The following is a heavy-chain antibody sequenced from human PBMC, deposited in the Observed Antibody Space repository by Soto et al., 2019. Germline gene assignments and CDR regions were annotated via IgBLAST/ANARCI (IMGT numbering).Heavy chain of an antibody. D-gene: IGHD3-22*01. V-gene: IGHV1-69*06. CDR1: GGTFSSYA. Sequence: SVKVSCKASGGTFSSYAISWVRQAPGQGLEWMGGIIPIFGTANYAQKFQGRVTIAADKSTSTAYMELSSLRSEDTAVYYCARDRRTHSSGYYPDAFDIWGQGTMVTVSS. CDR3: ARDRRTHSSGYYPDAFDI. CDR2: IIPIFGTA. J-gene: IGHJ3*02.